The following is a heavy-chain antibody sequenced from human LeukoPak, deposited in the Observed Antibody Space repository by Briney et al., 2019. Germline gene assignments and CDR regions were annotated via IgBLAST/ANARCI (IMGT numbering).Heavy chain of an antibody. Sequence: GGSLRLSCAASGFAFDNHVMSWVRHLPGKGLQWVSAISIRGETSFYADFVKSRFTVSRDNSGNRLFLQMNSLRVEDTGVYYCARAHSSGWYYFDYWGQGTLVTVSS. D-gene: IGHD6-19*01. CDR1: GFAFDNHV. CDR3: ARAHSSGWYYFDY. V-gene: IGHV3-23*01. CDR2: ISIRGETS. J-gene: IGHJ4*02.